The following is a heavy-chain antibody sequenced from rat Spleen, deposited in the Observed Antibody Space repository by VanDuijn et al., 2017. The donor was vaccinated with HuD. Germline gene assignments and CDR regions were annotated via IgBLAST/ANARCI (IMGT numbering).Heavy chain of an antibody. J-gene: IGHJ4*01. CDR3: AKTTVAYYYVMDA. CDR2: INSAGST. CDR1: GYSITSSYR. Sequence: EVQLQESGPGLVKPSQSLSLTCSVTGYSITSSYRWNGIRKFPGNKLAWMGYINSAGSTNYNPSLKSRISITRDTSKNQFFLQVNSVTTEDTATYYCAKTTVAYYYVMDAWGQGASVTVSS. V-gene: IGHV3-3*01. D-gene: IGHD1-3*01.